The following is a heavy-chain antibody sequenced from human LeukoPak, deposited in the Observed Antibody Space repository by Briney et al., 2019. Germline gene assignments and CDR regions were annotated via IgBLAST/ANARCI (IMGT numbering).Heavy chain of an antibody. V-gene: IGHV4-59*01. Sequence: SETLSLTCTVSGGSISSYYWNWIRQPPGKGLEWIGYIYYSGSTNYNPSLKSRVTISVDTSKNHFSLKLSSVTAADTAVYFCARGRPSRTLAAIRNWFGPWGQGNLVTVSS. D-gene: IGHD2-15*01. CDR3: ARGRPSRTLAAIRNWFGP. CDR1: GGSISSYY. J-gene: IGHJ5*02. CDR2: IYYSGST.